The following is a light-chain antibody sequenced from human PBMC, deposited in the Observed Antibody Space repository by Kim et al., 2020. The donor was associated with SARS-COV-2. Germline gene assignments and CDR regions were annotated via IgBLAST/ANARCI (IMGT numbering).Light chain of an antibody. CDR3: QQYASSPQT. V-gene: IGKV3-20*01. J-gene: IGKJ1*01. CDR1: QSVSGSK. Sequence: EIVLTQSPGTLSLSPGERATLSCRASQSVSGSKLVWYQQKPGQAPRLLIYGASSRATGIPDRFSGSGSGTDFTLTISRLEPEDVALYYCQQYASSPQTFGQGTKVDI. CDR2: GAS.